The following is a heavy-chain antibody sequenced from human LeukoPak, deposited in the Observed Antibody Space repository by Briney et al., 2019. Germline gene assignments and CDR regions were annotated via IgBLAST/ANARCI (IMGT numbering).Heavy chain of an antibody. CDR3: GRVSVAGWLPFDY. V-gene: IGHV3-53*01. D-gene: IGHD5-12*01. CDR2: IYSAGPT. Sequence: GGSLRLSCAASGFIVSNNYITWVRQAPGKGLEWLSIIYSAGPTDTADPVKSRFALPRNDSQNTVYLQMNSLTAEETAVYYCGRVSVAGWLPFDYWGQGILVTVSS. J-gene: IGHJ4*02. CDR1: GFIVSNNY.